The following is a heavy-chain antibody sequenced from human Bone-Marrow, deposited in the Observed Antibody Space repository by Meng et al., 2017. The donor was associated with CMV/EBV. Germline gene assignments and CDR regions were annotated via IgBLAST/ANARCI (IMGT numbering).Heavy chain of an antibody. CDR3: ARDIGPGSGWFFDY. CDR1: GYTFSGYY. D-gene: IGHD6-19*01. J-gene: IGHJ4*02. Sequence: ASVKVSCKASGYTFSGYYIHWVRQAPGQGLEWMGWINPKSGDANYAQNFQGRVSMTRDTSSNTAYMDLSRLRSGDTAVYYCARDIGPGSGWFFDYWGQGVRVTVSS. CDR2: INPKSGDA. V-gene: IGHV1-2*02.